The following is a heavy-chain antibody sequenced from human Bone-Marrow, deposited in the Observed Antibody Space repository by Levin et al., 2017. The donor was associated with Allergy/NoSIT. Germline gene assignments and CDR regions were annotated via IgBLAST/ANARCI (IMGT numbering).Heavy chain of an antibody. Sequence: GESLKISCAASGFTFSSNAMSWVRQAPGKGLEWVSGISGSGGSTYYADSVKGRLTISRDNSKNTLYLQMNSLRAEDTAVYYCAKRSGGGSGSYYIVYWGQGTLVTVSS. CDR1: GFTFSSNA. D-gene: IGHD3-10*01. CDR2: ISGSGGST. J-gene: IGHJ4*02. V-gene: IGHV3-23*01. CDR3: AKRSGGGSGSYYIVY.